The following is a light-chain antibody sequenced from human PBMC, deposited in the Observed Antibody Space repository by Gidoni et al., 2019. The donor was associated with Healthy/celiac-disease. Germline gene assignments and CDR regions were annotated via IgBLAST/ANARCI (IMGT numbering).Light chain of an antibody. V-gene: IGKV1-5*03. Sequence: DFQLTHSPSTLSASVGDRDTITCRASQSMSSWLAWYQQEPGKAPKLLIYKASSLERGVPSRFSGSGSGTEFTLTISSLQPDDFATYYCQQYNSYPFTFXQXTKLEIK. CDR1: QSMSSW. CDR2: KAS. J-gene: IGKJ2*01. CDR3: QQYNSYPFT.